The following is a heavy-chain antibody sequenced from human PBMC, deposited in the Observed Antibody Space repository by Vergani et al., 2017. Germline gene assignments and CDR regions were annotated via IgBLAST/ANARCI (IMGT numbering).Heavy chain of an antibody. CDR3: ARGAGTWYQLPRRHAFDI. V-gene: IGHV4-31*03. D-gene: IGHD2-2*01. Sequence: QVQLQESGPGLVKPSQTLSLTCTVSGGSISSGGYYWSWIRQPPGKGLEWIGEINHSGSTNYNPSLKSRVTISVDTSKNQFSLKLSSVTAADTAVYYCARGAGTWYQLPRRHAFDIWGQGTMVTVSS. CDR1: GGSISSGGYY. J-gene: IGHJ3*02. CDR2: INHSGST.